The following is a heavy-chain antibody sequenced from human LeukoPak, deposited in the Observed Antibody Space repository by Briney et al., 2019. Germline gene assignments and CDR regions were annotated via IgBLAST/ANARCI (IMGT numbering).Heavy chain of an antibody. J-gene: IGHJ5*02. Sequence: ASVKVSCKASGYTFTGYYMHWVRQAPGQGLELMGWINPNSGGTNYAQKFQGRDTMTRDTSIGTAYMELSRLRSDATAVYYCARDQARGRAAPWGQGTLVTVSS. CDR2: INPNSGGT. CDR3: ARDQARGRAAP. D-gene: IGHD1-26*01. CDR1: GYTFTGYY. V-gene: IGHV1-2*02.